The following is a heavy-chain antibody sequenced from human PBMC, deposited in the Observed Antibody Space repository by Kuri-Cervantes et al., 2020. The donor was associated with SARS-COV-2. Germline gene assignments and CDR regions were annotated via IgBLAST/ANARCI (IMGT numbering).Heavy chain of an antibody. CDR3: AKDLYYDFWSGYGPFGMDV. CDR2: IWYDGSNK. CDR1: GFTFSSYG. J-gene: IGHJ6*02. D-gene: IGHD3-3*01. V-gene: IGHV3-33*06. Sequence: GGSLRLSCAASGFTFSSYGMHWVRQAPGKGLEWVAVIWYDGSNKYYADSVKGRFTISRDNSKNTLYLQMNSLGAEDTAVYYCAKDLYYDFWSGYGPFGMDVWGQGTTVTVSS.